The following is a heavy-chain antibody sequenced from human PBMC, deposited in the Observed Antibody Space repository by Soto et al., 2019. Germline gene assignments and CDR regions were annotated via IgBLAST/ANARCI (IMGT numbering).Heavy chain of an antibody. CDR2: IYYSGRT. Sequence: QVQLQESGPGLVKPSETLSLTCTVSGGSISDYQWNWIRQSPGKGLEWIGYIYYSGRTNYNPSLKSRLTISLGTSTKQFSLSLRSVTAADTAVYYCARMRGLGEISPYLDYWGQGTLVTVSS. V-gene: IGHV4-59*01. CDR1: GGSISDYQ. J-gene: IGHJ4*02. CDR3: ARMRGLGEISPYLDY. D-gene: IGHD3-16*02.